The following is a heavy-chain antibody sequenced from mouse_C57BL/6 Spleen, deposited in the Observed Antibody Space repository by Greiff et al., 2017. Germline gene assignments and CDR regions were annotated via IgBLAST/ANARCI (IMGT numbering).Heavy chain of an antibody. CDR2: INPSSGYT. Sequence: QVQLQQSGAELARPGASVKMSCKASGYTFTSYTMHWVKQRPGQGLEWIGYINPSSGYTKYNQKFKDKATLTADKSSSTAYMQLSSLTSEDPAVYYCARMGREYYFDYWGQGTTLTVSS. V-gene: IGHV1-4*01. CDR3: ARMGREYYFDY. CDR1: GYTFTSYT. J-gene: IGHJ2*01. D-gene: IGHD4-1*01.